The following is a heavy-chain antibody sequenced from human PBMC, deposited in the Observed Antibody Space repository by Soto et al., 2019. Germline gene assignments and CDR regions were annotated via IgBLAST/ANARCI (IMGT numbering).Heavy chain of an antibody. V-gene: IGHV3-30-3*01. Sequence: GGSLRLSCAASGFTFSSYAMHWVRQAPGKGLEWVAVISYDGSNKYYADSVKGRFTISRDNSKNTLYLQMNSLRAEDTAVYYCARDYDFWSGYSSLYYYYYGMDVWGQGTTVTVSS. CDR1: GFTFSSYA. CDR2: ISYDGSNK. D-gene: IGHD3-3*01. J-gene: IGHJ6*02. CDR3: ARDYDFWSGYSSLYYYYYGMDV.